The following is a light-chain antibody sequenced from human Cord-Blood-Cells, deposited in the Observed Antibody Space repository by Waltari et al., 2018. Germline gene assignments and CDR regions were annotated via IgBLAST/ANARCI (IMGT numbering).Light chain of an antibody. CDR2: KAS. CDR3: QQYNSYFP. J-gene: IGKJ3*01. V-gene: IGKV1-5*03. CDR1: QSISSG. Sequence: DLQMTQSPSTLSASVRDRVTITCRDSQSISSGLAWYQRKPGKAPKLLIYKASSLESGVPTRFSGSGSGTEFTLTSTSLQRDDFATDYCQQYNSYFPFGPGTKVDI.